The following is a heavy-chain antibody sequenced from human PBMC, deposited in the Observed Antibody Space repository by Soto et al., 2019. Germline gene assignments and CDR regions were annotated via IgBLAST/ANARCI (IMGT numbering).Heavy chain of an antibody. J-gene: IGHJ4*02. CDR3: AESDCSGGSCYFDY. CDR2: IYYSGST. V-gene: IGHV4-59*08. Sequence: QVQLQESGPGLVKPSETLSLTCTVSGGSISSYYWSWIRQPPGKGLEWIGYIYYSGSTNYNPSLKSRVNISVDTSKNQFSLKLSSVTAADTAVYYCAESDCSGGSCYFDYWGQGTLVTVSS. D-gene: IGHD2-15*01. CDR1: GGSISSYY.